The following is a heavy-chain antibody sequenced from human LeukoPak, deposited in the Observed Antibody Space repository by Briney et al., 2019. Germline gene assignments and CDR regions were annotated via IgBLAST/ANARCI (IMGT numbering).Heavy chain of an antibody. CDR2: INAGNGNT. CDR3: ARSTLLGFDP. V-gene: IGHV1-3*01. D-gene: IGHD3-10*01. Sequence: GASVKVSCKASGYTFTSYAMHWVRQAPGQRLEWMGWINAGNGNTKYSRKFQGRVTITRDTSASTAYMELSSLRSEDTAVYYCARSTLLGFDPWGQGTLVTVSS. CDR1: GYTFTSYA. J-gene: IGHJ5*02.